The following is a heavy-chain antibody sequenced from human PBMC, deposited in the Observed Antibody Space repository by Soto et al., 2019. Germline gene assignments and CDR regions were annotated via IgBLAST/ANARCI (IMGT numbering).Heavy chain of an antibody. CDR2: INADGGST. CDR3: IKVLTRGVGVPRFYFDS. Sequence: GGSLRLSCAASGFTFSNDWMHWVRQAPGKGLEWVSRINADGGSTHYADSVRGRFTISRDNAKNTLFLQLNSLRVEDTAVYYCIKVLTRGVGVPRFYFDSWGQGTLVTVSS. CDR1: GFTFSNDW. D-gene: IGHD3-9*01. V-gene: IGHV3-74*01. J-gene: IGHJ4*02.